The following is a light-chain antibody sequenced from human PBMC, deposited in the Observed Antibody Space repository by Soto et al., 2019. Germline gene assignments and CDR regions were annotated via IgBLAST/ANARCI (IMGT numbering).Light chain of an antibody. CDR2: SVS. CDR1: QNIGNY. CDR3: HHSYDSPTWT. Sequence: DIQMTQSPSSLSASVGDRVTITCRASQNIGNYLHWYQQQPGKAPKLLIYSVSTLQTGVPSRFSGSGSGTDFPLTISSLRREDFSTFYCHHSYDSPTWTFGQGTKVEIK. V-gene: IGKV1-39*01. J-gene: IGKJ1*01.